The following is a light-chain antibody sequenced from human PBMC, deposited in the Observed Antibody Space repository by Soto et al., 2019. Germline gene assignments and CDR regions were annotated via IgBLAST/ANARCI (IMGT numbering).Light chain of an antibody. Sequence: EIVLTQSPGTLSLSPGESATLSCRASQSVSSSHLAWYQQNPGQAPRLLIYGATSRATGIPDRFSGSGSGTDFTLTISRLEPEDFAVYYCQQYGTSAGTFGQGTKVDIK. CDR2: GAT. CDR3: QQYGTSAGT. CDR1: QSVSSSH. V-gene: IGKV3-20*01. J-gene: IGKJ1*01.